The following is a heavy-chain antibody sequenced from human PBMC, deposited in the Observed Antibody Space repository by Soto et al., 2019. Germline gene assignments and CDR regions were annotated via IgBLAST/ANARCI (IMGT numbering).Heavy chain of an antibody. CDR2: FFSDAER. CDR1: GFSLTNGRMG. D-gene: IGHD4-17*01. J-gene: IGHJ6*02. V-gene: IGHV2-26*01. Sequence: QVTLKESGPVLVKPTETLTLTCSVSGFSLTNGRMGVSWIRQPPGKALEWLAHFFSDAERSYSTSMQSRHNMYTDSSGSQVVLTMTNMAPADTATYFCARMDGDYNYYGLDVWGHVIAGTVAS. CDR3: ARMDGDYNYYGLDV.